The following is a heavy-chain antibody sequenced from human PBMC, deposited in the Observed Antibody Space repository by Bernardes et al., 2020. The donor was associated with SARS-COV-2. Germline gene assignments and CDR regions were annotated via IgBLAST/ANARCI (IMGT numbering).Heavy chain of an antibody. CDR2: ISGSGGST. V-gene: IGHV3-23*01. CDR3: AKCVVGYYAVDV. CDR1: GFTFRMYA. J-gene: IGHJ6*02. Sequence: GSLRLSCAASGFTFRMYAMTWVRQAPGTGLEWVSGISGSGGSTYYADSVKGRFTISRDNSKNTLFLQMNSLRAEDTAVYYCAKCVVGYYAVDVWGQGTTVTVSS. D-gene: IGHD2-15*01.